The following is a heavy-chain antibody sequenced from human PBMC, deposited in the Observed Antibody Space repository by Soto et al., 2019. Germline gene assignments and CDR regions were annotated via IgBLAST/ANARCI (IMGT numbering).Heavy chain of an antibody. D-gene: IGHD3-10*01. CDR2: ISWNSGSI. V-gene: IGHV3-9*01. Sequence: GGSLRLSCAASGFTFDDYAMHWVRQAPGKGLEWVSGISWNSGSIGYADSVKGRFTISRDNAKNSLYLQMNSLRAEDTALYYCAKEALWFGEWGYYYYYYMDVWGKGTTVTVSS. J-gene: IGHJ6*03. CDR3: AKEALWFGEWGYYYYYYMDV. CDR1: GFTFDDYA.